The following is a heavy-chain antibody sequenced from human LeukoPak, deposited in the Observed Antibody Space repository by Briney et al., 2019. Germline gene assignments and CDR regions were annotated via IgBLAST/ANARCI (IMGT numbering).Heavy chain of an antibody. CDR3: AKGLWGAYYYGMDV. V-gene: IGHV3-23*01. D-gene: IGHD3-16*01. Sequence: GGSLRLSCAASGFTFSNYAMSWVRQAPGKGLEWVSVISGSGATTYYADSVKGRFTISRDNSKNTLYLQVDSLRAEDTAVYYCAKGLWGAYYYGMDVWGQGTTVTVSS. CDR1: GFTFSNYA. CDR2: ISGSGATT. J-gene: IGHJ6*02.